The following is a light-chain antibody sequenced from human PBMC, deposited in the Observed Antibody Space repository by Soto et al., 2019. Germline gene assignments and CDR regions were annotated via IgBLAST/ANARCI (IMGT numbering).Light chain of an antibody. Sequence: DIQMTQSPSSLSASVGDRVTITCLASQSISSFLTWYQQKAGKAPKLLIYAASSLQSGVPSRFSGSGSGTDFTLTISSLQPEHFASYYCQQSFSTPPTFGQGTKVDIK. CDR2: AAS. V-gene: IGKV1-39*01. CDR3: QQSFSTPPT. CDR1: QSISSF. J-gene: IGKJ1*01.